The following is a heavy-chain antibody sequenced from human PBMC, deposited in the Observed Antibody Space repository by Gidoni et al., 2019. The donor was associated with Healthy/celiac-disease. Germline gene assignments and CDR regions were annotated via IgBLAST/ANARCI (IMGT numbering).Heavy chain of an antibody. CDR3: ARVNYYDSSGYA. D-gene: IGHD3-22*01. V-gene: IGHV3-48*04. J-gene: IGHJ5*02. Sequence: EVQLVESGGGLVQPGGSLRLSCAASGFTFSSYSMNWVCQAPGKGLEWVSYISSSSSTIYYADSVKGRFTISRDNAKNSLYLQMNSLRAEDTAVYYCARVNYYDSSGYAWGQGTLVTVSS. CDR1: GFTFSSYS. CDR2: ISSSSSTI.